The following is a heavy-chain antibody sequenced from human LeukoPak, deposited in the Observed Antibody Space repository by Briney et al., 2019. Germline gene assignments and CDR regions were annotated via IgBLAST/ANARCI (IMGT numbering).Heavy chain of an antibody. D-gene: IGHD2-21*01. CDR1: GYTFSDYD. Sequence: GASVKVSCKASGYTFSDYDVNWVRQAPGQGLEWMGWMNPTSGDTGYAQKFQGRVTMTRSMSRNTAYMEVSRLRSEDPAVYFCARVVMKAFYYYNMDVGEKGT. CDR2: MNPTSGDT. CDR3: ARVVMKAFYYYNMDV. J-gene: IGHJ6*03. V-gene: IGHV1-8*01.